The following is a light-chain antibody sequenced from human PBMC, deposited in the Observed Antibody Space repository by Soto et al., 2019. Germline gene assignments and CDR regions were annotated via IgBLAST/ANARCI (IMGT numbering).Light chain of an antibody. Sequence: IQLTQSPSSLSASVGDRVTITCRASQDIAIYLAWYQQKPGEAPKLLIYAASTLQSGVPSRFSGSGSGTDFTLTISSLQPEDVATYYCQKYNSAPWTFGQGTKVDI. J-gene: IGKJ1*01. CDR3: QKYNSAPWT. V-gene: IGKV1-27*01. CDR1: QDIAIY. CDR2: AAS.